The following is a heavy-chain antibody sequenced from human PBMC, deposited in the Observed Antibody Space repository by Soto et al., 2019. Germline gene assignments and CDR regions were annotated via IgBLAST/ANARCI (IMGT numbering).Heavy chain of an antibody. CDR2: IYYSGST. D-gene: IGHD1-26*01. V-gene: IGHV4-59*01. CDR3: ARKVVGASYYFDY. Sequence: ASETLSLTCTVSGGSISSYYWSWIRQPPGKGLEWIGYIYYSGSTNYNPSLKSRVTISVDTSKNQFSLKLSSVTAADTAVYYCARKVVGASYYFDYWGQGTLVTVSS. CDR1: GGSISSYY. J-gene: IGHJ4*02.